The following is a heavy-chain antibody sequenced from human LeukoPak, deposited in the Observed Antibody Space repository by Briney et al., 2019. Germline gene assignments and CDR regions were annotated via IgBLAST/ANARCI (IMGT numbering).Heavy chain of an antibody. CDR1: GFTFSSYA. Sequence: GGSLRLSCAASGFTFSSYAMSWVRQAPGKGLEWVSATSSSDAGTYYADSVKGRFTISRDNSKDTLYLQMNSLRAEDTAVYYCAKCSGWFVRGKDYYYYYMDVWGKGTTVTVSS. D-gene: IGHD6-19*01. CDR3: AKCSGWFVRGKDYYYYYMDV. V-gene: IGHV3-23*01. J-gene: IGHJ6*03. CDR2: TSSSDAGT.